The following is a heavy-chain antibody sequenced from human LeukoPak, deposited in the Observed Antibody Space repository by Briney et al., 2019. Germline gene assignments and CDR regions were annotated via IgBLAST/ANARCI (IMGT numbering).Heavy chain of an antibody. CDR3: ARTEVGATWSNFDY. CDR1: GFTFSSHW. Sequence: GGSLRLSCAASGFTFSSHWMSWVRQAPGKGLEWVANIKQDGSEKYYVDSVKGRFTISRDNAKNSLYLQMNSLRAEDTAVYYCARTEVGATWSNFDYWGQGTLVTVSS. D-gene: IGHD1-26*01. J-gene: IGHJ4*02. CDR2: IKQDGSEK. V-gene: IGHV3-7*01.